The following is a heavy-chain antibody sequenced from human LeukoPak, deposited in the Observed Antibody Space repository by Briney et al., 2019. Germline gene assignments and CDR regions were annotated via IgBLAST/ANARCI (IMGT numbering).Heavy chain of an antibody. CDR1: GGTFSSYA. D-gene: IGHD3-10*01. Sequence: GASVKVSCKASGGTFSSYAISWVRQAPGQGLEWMGGIIPIFGTANYAQKFQGRVTITADESTSTAYMELSSLRSEDTAVYYCARGFRYYYGSGSYYNDNWFDPWGQGTLVTVSS. CDR3: ARGFRYYYGSGSYYNDNWFDP. V-gene: IGHV1-69*13. CDR2: IIPIFGTA. J-gene: IGHJ5*02.